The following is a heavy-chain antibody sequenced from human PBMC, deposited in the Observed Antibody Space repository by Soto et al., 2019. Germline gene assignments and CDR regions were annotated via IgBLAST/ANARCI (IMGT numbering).Heavy chain of an antibody. CDR1: ADSITISDSY. CDR2: SSYNGGT. CDR3: ARHRIEVVWRGFDY. J-gene: IGHJ4*02. V-gene: IGHV4-39*01. Sequence: ETLSLTCTVSADSITISDSYWGWLLQPPGKGLQWIGSSSYNGGTFYNPSLKGRVAISVDPSKKHSSLQVTSVSAADTAVYYCARHRIEVVWRGFDYWGQGSPVTVSS. D-gene: IGHD1-1*01.